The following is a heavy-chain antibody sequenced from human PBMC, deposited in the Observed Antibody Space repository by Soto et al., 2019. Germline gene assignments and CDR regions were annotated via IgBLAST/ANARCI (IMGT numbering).Heavy chain of an antibody. V-gene: IGHV3-7*04. CDR2: TNQDGSEK. D-gene: IGHD1-26*01. CDR1: GFSFRSDW. CDR3: SGGVGDAI. J-gene: IGHJ4*02. Sequence: EDQLVESGGGLVQPGGSLRLTCAVSGFSFRSDWMNWVRQAPGKGLEWVAHTNQDGSEKYYLDSVKGRFTIFRDNAKNSLYLQMSRLRAEGTAVYYCSGGVGDAIWGQGTLVSVSS.